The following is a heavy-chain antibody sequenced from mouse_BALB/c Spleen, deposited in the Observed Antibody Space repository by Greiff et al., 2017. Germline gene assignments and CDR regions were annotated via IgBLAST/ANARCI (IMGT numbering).Heavy chain of an antibody. CDR3: VRHGGAGFAMDY. CDR1: GFTFNTYA. J-gene: IGHJ4*01. CDR2: IRSKSNNYAT. V-gene: IGHV10-1*02. Sequence: EVQLQQSGGGLVQPKGSLKLSCAASGFTFNTYAMNWVRQAPGKGLEWVARIRSKSNNYATYYADSVKDRFTISRDDSQSMLYLQMNNLKTEDTAMYYCVRHGGAGFAMDYWGQGTSVTVSS. D-gene: IGHD3-3*01.